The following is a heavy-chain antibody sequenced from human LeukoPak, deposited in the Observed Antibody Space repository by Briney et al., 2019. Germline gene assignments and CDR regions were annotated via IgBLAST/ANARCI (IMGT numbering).Heavy chain of an antibody. CDR2: ISYDGSNK. CDR3: ARVKSVFAYYFDY. D-gene: IGHD2-21*01. CDR1: GVTFGNAW. V-gene: IGHV3-30-3*01. Sequence: GGSLRLSCAASGVTFGNAWMNWVRQAPGKGLEWVAVISYDGSNKYYADSVKGRFTISRDNSKNTLYLQMNSLRAEDTAVYYCARVKSVFAYYFDYWGQGTLVTVSS. J-gene: IGHJ4*02.